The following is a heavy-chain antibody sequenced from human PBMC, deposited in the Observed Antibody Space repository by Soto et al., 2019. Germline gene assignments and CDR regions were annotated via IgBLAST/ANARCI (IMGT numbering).Heavy chain of an antibody. Sequence: PGGSLRLSCAASGFTFSSFALSWVRQAPGMGLEWVSAISGSGDGTDYADSVKGRFTISRDNSKNTLYLQLNSLRAEDTALYYCAGPGYSSQDYWGQGALVTVSS. CDR3: AGPGYSSQDY. D-gene: IGHD5-18*01. CDR1: GFTFSSFA. V-gene: IGHV3-23*01. J-gene: IGHJ4*02. CDR2: ISGSGDGT.